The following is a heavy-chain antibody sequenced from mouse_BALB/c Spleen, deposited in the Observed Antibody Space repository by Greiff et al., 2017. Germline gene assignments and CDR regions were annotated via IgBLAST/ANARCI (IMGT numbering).Heavy chain of an antibody. CDR2: ISSGGSYT. CDR1: GFTFSSYG. D-gene: IGHD2-1*01. CDR3: ARFYGNYGSFDV. V-gene: IGHV5-6*02. J-gene: IGHJ1*01. Sequence: DVKLVESGGDLVKPGGSLKLSCAASGFTFSSYGMSWVRQTPDKRLEWVATISSGGSYTYYPDSVKGRFTISRDNAKNTLYLQMSSLKSEDTAMYYCARFYGNYGSFDVWGAGTTVTVSS.